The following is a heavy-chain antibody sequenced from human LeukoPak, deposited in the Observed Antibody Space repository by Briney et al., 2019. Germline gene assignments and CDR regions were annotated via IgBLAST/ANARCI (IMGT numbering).Heavy chain of an antibody. CDR1: GFTVSSNY. V-gene: IGHV3-53*01. CDR2: IYSGGST. CDR3: AREREVLDWFDP. J-gene: IGHJ5*02. Sequence: PGGSLRLSCAASGFTVSSNYMSWVRQAPGKGLEWVSVIYSGGSTYYADSVKGRFTISRDNSKNTLYLQMNFLRAEDTAVYYCAREREVLDWFDPWGQGTLVTVSS. D-gene: IGHD1-26*01.